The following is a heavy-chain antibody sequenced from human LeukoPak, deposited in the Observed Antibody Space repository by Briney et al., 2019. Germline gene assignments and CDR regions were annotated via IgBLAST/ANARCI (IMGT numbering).Heavy chain of an antibody. CDR2: ISYDGSNK. V-gene: IGHV3-30-3*01. D-gene: IGHD6-19*01. Sequence: RSLRLSCAASGFTFSSYAMHWVRQAPGKGLEWVAVISYDGSNKYYADSVKGRFTITRDNSKNTLYLQMNSLRAEDTAVYYCARDQGYSSGWYPASGGMDVWGQGTTVTVSS. CDR3: ARDQGYSSGWYPASGGMDV. J-gene: IGHJ6*02. CDR1: GFTFSSYA.